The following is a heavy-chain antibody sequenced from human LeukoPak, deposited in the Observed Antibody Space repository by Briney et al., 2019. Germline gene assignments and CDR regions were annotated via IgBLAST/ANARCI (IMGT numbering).Heavy chain of an antibody. J-gene: IGHJ3*02. CDR1: GFTFSSYS. Sequence: PGGSLRLSCAASGFTFSSYSMNWVRQAPGKGLEWVSSISSSSSYIYYADSVKGRFTISRDNAKNSLYLQMNSLRAEDTAVYYCAKNLPYGSGSYYPSDAFDIWGQGTMVTVSS. D-gene: IGHD3-10*01. V-gene: IGHV3-21*01. CDR2: ISSSSSYI. CDR3: AKNLPYGSGSYYPSDAFDI.